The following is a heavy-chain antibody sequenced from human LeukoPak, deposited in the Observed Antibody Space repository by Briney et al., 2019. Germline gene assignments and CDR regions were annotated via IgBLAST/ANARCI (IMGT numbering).Heavy chain of an antibody. CDR1: GYSFTSYW. D-gene: IGHD1-26*01. Sequence: GESLKISCKGSGYSFTSYWIGWVRQMPGKGLEWMGIIHPGDSDTRYSPSFQGQVTISADKSISTAYLQWSSLKASDTAMYYCARRLGLSGSYSWFDPWGQGTLVTVSS. CDR3: ARRLGLSGSYSWFDP. CDR2: IHPGDSDT. V-gene: IGHV5-51*01. J-gene: IGHJ5*02.